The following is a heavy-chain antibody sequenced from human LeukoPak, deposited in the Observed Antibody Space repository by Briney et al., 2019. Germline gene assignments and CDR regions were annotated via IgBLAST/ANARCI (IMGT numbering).Heavy chain of an antibody. V-gene: IGHV4-61*02. CDR2: IYTSGST. D-gene: IGHD3-10*01. CDR3: ARRAVTYYYGSGSTTPFDP. Sequence: SQTLSLTCTVSGGSISSGSYYWSWIRQPAGKGLEWIGRIYTSGSTNYNPSLKSRVTISVDTSKNQFSLKLSSVTAADTAVYYCARRAVTYYYGSGSTTPFDPWGQGTLVTVSS. J-gene: IGHJ5*02. CDR1: GGSISSGSYY.